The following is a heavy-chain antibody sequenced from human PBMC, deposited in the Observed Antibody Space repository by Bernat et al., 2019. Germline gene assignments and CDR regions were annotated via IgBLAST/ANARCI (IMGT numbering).Heavy chain of an antibody. CDR2: ISYDGSNK. J-gene: IGHJ4*02. CDR1: GFTFSSYG. CDR3: AKDLARTVWGSYRYFTAPDY. V-gene: IGHV3-30*18. Sequence: QVQLVESGGGVVQPGRSLRLSCAASGFTFSSYGMHWVRQAPGKGLEWVAVISYDGSNKYYADSVKGRFTISRDNSKNTLYLQMNSLRAEGTAVYYCAKDLARTVWGSYRYFTAPDYWGQGTLVTVSS. D-gene: IGHD3-16*02.